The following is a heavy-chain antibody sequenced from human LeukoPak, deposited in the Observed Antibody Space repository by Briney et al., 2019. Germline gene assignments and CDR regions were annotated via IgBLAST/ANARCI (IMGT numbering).Heavy chain of an antibody. D-gene: IGHD6-13*01. CDR1: GYTFTGYY. V-gene: IGHV1-2*02. CDR3: ARTLIAAAPFDY. CDR2: INPNSGGT. Sequence: ASVKVSCKASGYTFTGYYMHWVRQAPGQGLEWMGWINPNSGGTNYAQKFQGRVTMTRDTSISTAYMELSRLRSDDTAVYYCARTLIAAAPFDYWGQGTLVTVPS. J-gene: IGHJ4*02.